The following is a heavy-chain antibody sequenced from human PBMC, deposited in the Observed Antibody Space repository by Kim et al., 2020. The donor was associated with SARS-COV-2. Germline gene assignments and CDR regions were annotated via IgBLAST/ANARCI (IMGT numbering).Heavy chain of an antibody. Sequence: SVKGRFTISRDNSKTTLYLQMNSLRAEDTAVYYCASGVGNYYGSGSYLDYWGQGTLVTVSS. D-gene: IGHD3-10*01. J-gene: IGHJ4*02. CDR3: ASGVGNYYGSGSYLDY. V-gene: IGHV3-30*03.